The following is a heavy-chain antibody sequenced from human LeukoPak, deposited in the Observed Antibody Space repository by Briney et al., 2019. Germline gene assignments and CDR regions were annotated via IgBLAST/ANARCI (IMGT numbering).Heavy chain of an antibody. V-gene: IGHV3-23*01. Sequence: GGSLRLSCAASGVTLSTYAMSWARQAPGKGLEWVSGISSSGSGDNTYYADSVKGRFTISRDSSKNTLFLHMNTLRAEDTAIYYCAKEIDSSGYYYFPAPFDYWGQGTLVTVSS. CDR3: AKEIDSSGYYYFPAPFDY. J-gene: IGHJ4*02. CDR2: ISSSGSGDNT. CDR1: GVTLSTYA. D-gene: IGHD3-22*01.